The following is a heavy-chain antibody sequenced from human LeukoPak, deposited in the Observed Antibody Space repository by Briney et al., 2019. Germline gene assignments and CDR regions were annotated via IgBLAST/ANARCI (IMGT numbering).Heavy chain of an antibody. J-gene: IGHJ6*03. V-gene: IGHV4-34*01. Sequence: SETLSLTCAVYGGSFSGYYWSWIRQPPGKGREWIGEINHSGSTNYNPSLKSRVTISVDTSKNQFSLKLSSVTAADTAVYYCARPASITIFGVVPGDYYMDVWGKGTTVTVSS. CDR2: INHSGST. D-gene: IGHD3-3*01. CDR3: ARPASITIFGVVPGDYYMDV. CDR1: GGSFSGYY.